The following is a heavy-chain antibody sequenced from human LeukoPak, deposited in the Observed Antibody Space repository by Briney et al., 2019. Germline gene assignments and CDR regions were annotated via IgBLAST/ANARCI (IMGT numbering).Heavy chain of an antibody. CDR1: GFTVSSNY. Sequence: GGSLRLSYAASGFTVSSNYMSWVRQAPGKGLEWVSVIYSGGSTYYADSVKGRFTISRDNSKNTLYLQMNSLRAEDTAVYYCAKVGDDFWSGYYSGFDYWGQGTLVTVSS. J-gene: IGHJ4*02. D-gene: IGHD3-3*01. V-gene: IGHV3-53*01. CDR3: AKVGDDFWSGYYSGFDY. CDR2: IYSGGST.